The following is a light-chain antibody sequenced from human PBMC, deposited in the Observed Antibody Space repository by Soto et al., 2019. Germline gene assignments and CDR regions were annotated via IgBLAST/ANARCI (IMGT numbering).Light chain of an antibody. CDR3: QVWDRSSDHVV. J-gene: IGLJ3*02. Sequence: SYELTQPPSGAVAPGQTARITFSGNNIGSKSVHWYQQKPGQAPVLVVYDGTDRRSGILERFSGSDSGNTATLTISRVEAGDEANYYWQVWDRSSDHVVFGGGTKRT. CDR1: NIGSKS. CDR2: DGT. V-gene: IGLV3-21*02.